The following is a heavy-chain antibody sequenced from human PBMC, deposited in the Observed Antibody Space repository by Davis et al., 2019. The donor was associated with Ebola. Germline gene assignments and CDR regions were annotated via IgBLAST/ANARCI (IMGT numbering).Heavy chain of an antibody. V-gene: IGHV4-59*01. D-gene: IGHD1-26*01. CDR1: GGSISSYY. CDR2: IYYSGST. CDR3: ARGRDSGSYPDY. J-gene: IGHJ4*02. Sequence: PGGSLRLSCTVSGGSISSYYWSWIRQPPGKGLEWIGYIYYSGSTNYNPSLKSRVTISVDTSKNQFSLKLSSVTAADTAVYYCARGRDSGSYPDYWGQGTLVTVSS.